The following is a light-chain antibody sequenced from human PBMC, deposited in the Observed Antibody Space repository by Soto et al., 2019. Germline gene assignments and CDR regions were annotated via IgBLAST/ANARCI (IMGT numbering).Light chain of an antibody. J-gene: IGLJ2*01. V-gene: IGLV2-14*03. CDR1: SSDVGGYEY. CDR3: SSYSGSSTLVV. CDR2: DVS. Sequence: QSALTQPASVSGSPGQSITISCTGTSSDVGGYEYVSWYQQHPGKAPKLMFYDVSNRPSGVSSRFSGSKSGNTASLTISGLQADDEADYYCSSYSGSSTLVVFGGGTQLTVL.